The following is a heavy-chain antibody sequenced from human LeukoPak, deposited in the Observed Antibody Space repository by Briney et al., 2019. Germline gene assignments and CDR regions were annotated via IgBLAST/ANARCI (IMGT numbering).Heavy chain of an antibody. J-gene: IGHJ4*02. CDR2: ISYDGSNK. CDR3: ARDLALDDYFDS. CDR1: GFTFRNCA. D-gene: IGHD1-1*01. Sequence: GGSLRLSCAASGFTFRNCAMHWVRQSPGKGLEGVALISYDGSNKYYADSVKDRFTISRQNFQATVDLQMHSLRPEDTAIYYCARDLALDDYFDSWGQGTLVTVSS. V-gene: IGHV3-30-3*01.